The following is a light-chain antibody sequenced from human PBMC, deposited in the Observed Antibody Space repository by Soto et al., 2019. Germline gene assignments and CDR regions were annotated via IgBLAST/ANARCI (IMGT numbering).Light chain of an antibody. J-gene: IGKJ5*01. Sequence: IQMTQSPSSVSASVGDRVTITCRAGPNIGKYLAWYQQKPGKAPKLLIHSATILQGGVPSRFNSSGSGTQFTLTINSLQPEDSATYYCQQANSFPMTFGQGTRLEIK. CDR3: QQANSFPMT. V-gene: IGKV1-12*01. CDR1: PNIGKY. CDR2: SAT.